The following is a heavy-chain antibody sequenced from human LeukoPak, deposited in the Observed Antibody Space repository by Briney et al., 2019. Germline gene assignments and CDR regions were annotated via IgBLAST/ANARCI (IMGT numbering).Heavy chain of an antibody. CDR3: AREAKSDY. CDR1: VYTFTNYG. CDR2: ISAYNGNT. Sequence: ASVTVSCKASVYTFTNYGISWLRQAPGQGLEWMGWISAYNGNTNYAQKLQGRVTMTTDTSTSTAYMELRSLRSDDTAVYYCAREAKSDYWGQGTLVTVSS. J-gene: IGHJ4*02. V-gene: IGHV1-18*01.